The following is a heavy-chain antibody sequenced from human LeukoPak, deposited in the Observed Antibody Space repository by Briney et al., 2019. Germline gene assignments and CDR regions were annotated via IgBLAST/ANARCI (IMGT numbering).Heavy chain of an antibody. CDR3: ARDWVPGDYVWGSYRSYYYYYGMDV. V-gene: IGHV4-39*07. Sequence: PSETLSLTCTVSGGSISSSSYYWGWIRQPPGKGLEWIGSIYYSGSTYYNPSLKSRVTISVDTSKNQFSLKLSSVTAADTAVYYCARDWVPGDYVWGSYRSYYYYYGMDVWGQGTTVTVSS. CDR1: GGSISSSSYY. J-gene: IGHJ6*02. D-gene: IGHD3-16*02. CDR2: IYYSGST.